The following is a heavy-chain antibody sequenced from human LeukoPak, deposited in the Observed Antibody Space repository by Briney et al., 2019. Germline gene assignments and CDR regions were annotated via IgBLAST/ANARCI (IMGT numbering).Heavy chain of an antibody. J-gene: IGHJ5*02. CDR1: GGSISSYY. D-gene: IGHD3-22*01. CDR2: IYYSGST. V-gene: IGHV4-59*01. CDR3: ARGTDKYYDSSGYFNWFDP. Sequence: SETLSLTCTVSGGSISSYYWSWIRQPPGKGLEWIGYIYYSGSTNYNPSLKSRVTISVDTSKNQFSLKPSSVTAADTAVYYCARGTDKYYDSSGYFNWFDPWGQGTLVTVSS.